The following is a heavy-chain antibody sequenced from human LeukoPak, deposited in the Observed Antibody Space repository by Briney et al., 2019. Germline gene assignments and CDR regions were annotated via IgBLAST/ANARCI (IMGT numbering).Heavy chain of an antibody. V-gene: IGHV4-4*07. CDR1: GGSISSCY. CDR2: IYTSGST. J-gene: IGHJ5*02. Sequence: SETLSLTCTVSGGSISSCYWSWIRQPAGKGLEWIGRIYTSGSTNYNPSLKSRVTMSVDTSKNQFSLKLSSVTAADTAVYYCARENYYDSSGLVGFDPWGQGTLVTVSS. D-gene: IGHD3-22*01. CDR3: ARENYYDSSGLVGFDP.